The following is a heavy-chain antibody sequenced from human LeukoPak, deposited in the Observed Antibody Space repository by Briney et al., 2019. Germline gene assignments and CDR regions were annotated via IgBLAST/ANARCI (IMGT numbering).Heavy chain of an antibody. CDR1: GYTFTSYD. CDR3: AKDVGKWESLHFFDY. CDR2: MNPNSGNT. J-gene: IGHJ4*02. Sequence: ASVKVSCKASGYTFTSYDINWVRQATGQGLEWMGWMNPNSGNTGYAQKFQGRVTMTRNTSISTAYMEPSSLRSEDTAVYYCAKDVGKWESLHFFDYWGQGTLVTVSS. D-gene: IGHD1-26*01. V-gene: IGHV1-8*01.